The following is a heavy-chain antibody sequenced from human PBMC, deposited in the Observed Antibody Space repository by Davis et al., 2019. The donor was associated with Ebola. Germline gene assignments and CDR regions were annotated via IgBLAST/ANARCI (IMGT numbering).Heavy chain of an antibody. D-gene: IGHD3-3*01. CDR3: AKSGLSFGVVKYHYGMDV. CDR2: ISNDGSSQ. Sequence: GESLKISCVGSKFTFSTYAMHWVRQAPGKGLEWVAGISNDGSSQKYADSVKGRFTISRDNSKNTLYLQMNSLRAEDTAVYYCAKSGLSFGVVKYHYGMDVWGKGTTVTVSS. V-gene: IGHV3-30*18. CDR1: KFTFSTYA. J-gene: IGHJ6*04.